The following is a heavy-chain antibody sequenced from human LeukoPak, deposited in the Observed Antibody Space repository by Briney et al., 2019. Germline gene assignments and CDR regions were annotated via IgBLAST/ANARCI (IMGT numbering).Heavy chain of an antibody. CDR2: IYYSEST. V-gene: IGHV4-59*01. Sequence: SETLSLTCTVSGGSISSYYWSWIRQPPGKGLEWIGYIYYSESTNYNPSLKSRVTISVDTSKNQFSLKLSSVTAADTAVYYCARVREDCSSTSCHLRGIDYWGQGTLVTVSS. CDR3: ARVREDCSSTSCHLRGIDY. D-gene: IGHD2-2*01. CDR1: GGSISSYY. J-gene: IGHJ4*02.